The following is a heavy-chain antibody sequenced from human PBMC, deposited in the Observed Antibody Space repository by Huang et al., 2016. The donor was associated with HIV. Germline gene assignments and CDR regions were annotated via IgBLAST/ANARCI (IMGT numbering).Heavy chain of an antibody. J-gene: IGHJ6*02. Sequence: EVQLVESGGGLVQPGRSLRLSCVVSGFTFDDYAMHWVRQAPGKGPEWVSGSKWNSGNKGYADSVRGRFTISRENAKNSLYLQMNSLRAEDTALYYCGKDNGRDYYYGMDAWGRGTTVIVSS. V-gene: IGHV3-9*01. CDR2: SKWNSGNK. CDR3: GKDNGRDYYYGMDA. CDR1: GFTFDDYA.